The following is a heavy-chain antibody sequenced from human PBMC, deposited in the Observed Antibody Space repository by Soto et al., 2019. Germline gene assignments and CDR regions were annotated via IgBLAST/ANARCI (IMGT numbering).Heavy chain of an antibody. Sequence: QVQLVQSGAEVKKPGASVQVSCKTSGYTFTTYFMHWVRQAPGQGFEWMGRINPTGGDTAYAQKFQGRVTVTRDTSTSTVYIELGGQTSKDTAVYYCARGSYASNVFIMDVWGQGTTVTVSS. V-gene: IGHV1-46*01. CDR1: GYTFTTYF. CDR2: INPTGGDT. J-gene: IGHJ6*02. CDR3: ARGSYASNVFIMDV. D-gene: IGHD4-4*01.